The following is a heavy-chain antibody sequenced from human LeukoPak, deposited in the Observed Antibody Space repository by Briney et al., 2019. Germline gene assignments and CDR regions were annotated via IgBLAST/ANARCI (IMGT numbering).Heavy chain of an antibody. Sequence: SGTLSLTCAVSGGSISSSSYYWGWIRQPPGKGLEWIGSIYYSGSTYYNPSLKSRVTISVDTSKNQFSLKLSSVTAADTAVYYCARLTDTAIRLDYWGQGTLVTVSS. CDR3: ARLTDTAIRLDY. J-gene: IGHJ4*02. CDR2: IYYSGST. CDR1: GGSISSSSYY. D-gene: IGHD5-18*01. V-gene: IGHV4-39*01.